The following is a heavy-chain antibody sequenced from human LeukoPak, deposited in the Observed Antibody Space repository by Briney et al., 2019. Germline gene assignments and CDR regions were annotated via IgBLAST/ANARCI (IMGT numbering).Heavy chain of an antibody. Sequence: SETLSLTCTVSGGSISSYYWSWIRQPPGKGLEWIGYIYYSGSTNYSPSLKSRVTISVDTSKNQFSLKLSSVTAADTAVYYCARTAWLGELVYYYYMDVWGKGTTVTVSS. V-gene: IGHV4-59*01. D-gene: IGHD3-10*01. CDR1: GGSISSYY. CDR3: ARTAWLGELVYYYYMDV. J-gene: IGHJ6*03. CDR2: IYYSGST.